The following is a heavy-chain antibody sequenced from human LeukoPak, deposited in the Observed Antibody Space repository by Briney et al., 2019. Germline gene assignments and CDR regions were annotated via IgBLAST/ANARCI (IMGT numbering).Heavy chain of an antibody. Sequence: GASVKVSCKASGYTFTNYAMHWVRQAPGQRLEWMGWINAGNGNTKYSQKFQGRVTMTRNTSISTAYMELSSLRFEDTAVYYCAKMVRGVIHKFYFDNWGQGALVTVSS. D-gene: IGHD3-10*01. CDR1: GYTFTNYA. V-gene: IGHV1-3*01. CDR2: INAGNGNT. CDR3: AKMVRGVIHKFYFDN. J-gene: IGHJ4*02.